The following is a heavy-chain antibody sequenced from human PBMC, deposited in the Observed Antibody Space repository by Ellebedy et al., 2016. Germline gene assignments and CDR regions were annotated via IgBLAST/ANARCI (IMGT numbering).Heavy chain of an antibody. CDR3: ARTAGNPIAAAGRGNHYFDY. CDR2: INHSGST. CDR1: GGSFSGYY. J-gene: IGHJ4*02. V-gene: IGHV4-34*01. Sequence: SQTLSLTCAVYGGSFSGYYWSWIRQPPGKGLEWIGEINHSGSTNYNPSLKSRVTISVDTSKNQFSLKLSSVTAADTAVYYCARTAGNPIAAAGRGNHYFDYWGQGTLVTVSS. D-gene: IGHD6-13*01.